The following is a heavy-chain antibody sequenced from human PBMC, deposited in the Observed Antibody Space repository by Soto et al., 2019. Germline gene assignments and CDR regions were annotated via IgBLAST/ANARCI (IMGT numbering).Heavy chain of an antibody. V-gene: IGHV1-69*06. CDR1: GGTFSSYA. Sequence: ASVKVSCTASGGTFSSYAISWVRQAPGQGLEWMGGIIPIFGTANYAQKFQGRVTITADKSTSTAYMELSSLRSEDTAVYYCAREWELGDGSCGSCYSVLDPRDQGKLVTV. CDR3: AREWELGDGSCGSCYSVLDP. J-gene: IGHJ5*02. CDR2: IIPIFGTA. D-gene: IGHD2-15*01.